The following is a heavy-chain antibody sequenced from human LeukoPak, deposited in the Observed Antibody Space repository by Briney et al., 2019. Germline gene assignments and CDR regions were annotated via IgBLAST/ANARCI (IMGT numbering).Heavy chain of an antibody. Sequence: PGGSLRLSCAASGFTFSSYGMHWVRQAPGKGLEWVAVISYDGSNKYYADSVKGRFTISRDNSKNTLYLQMNSLRAEDTAVYYCAKDDYSNYGYFDYWGQGTLVTVS. J-gene: IGHJ4*02. CDR3: AKDDYSNYGYFDY. CDR2: ISYDGSNK. CDR1: GFTFSSYG. D-gene: IGHD4-11*01. V-gene: IGHV3-30*18.